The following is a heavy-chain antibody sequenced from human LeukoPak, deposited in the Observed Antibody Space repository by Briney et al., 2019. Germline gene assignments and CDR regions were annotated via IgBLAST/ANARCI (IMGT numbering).Heavy chain of an antibody. CDR1: GFIFSSYA. CDR3: VRGCSRTSCYGVSGY. D-gene: IGHD2-2*01. Sequence: GGSLRLSCSASGFIFSSYAMHWVRQAPGKGLKYVSAISSNGGSTYYADSVKGRFTISRDNSKNMLYLQMSSLRVEDTAVYYCVRGCSRTSCYGVSGYWGQGTLVTVSS. J-gene: IGHJ4*02. CDR2: ISSNGGST. V-gene: IGHV3-64D*06.